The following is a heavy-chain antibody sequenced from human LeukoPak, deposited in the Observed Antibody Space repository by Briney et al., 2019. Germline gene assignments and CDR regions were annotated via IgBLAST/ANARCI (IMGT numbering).Heavy chain of an antibody. Sequence: GGSLRLSCAASGFIFDNYAMSWVRQSPRKGLEWVSAISDSTDNTYYADSVKGRFTISRDNSKNTLYLQMSSLRAEDTAVYYCARVRLRLTFLTRWVGAFDIWGQGTMVTVSS. CDR2: ISDSTDNT. D-gene: IGHD4-23*01. J-gene: IGHJ3*02. V-gene: IGHV3-23*01. CDR1: GFIFDNYA. CDR3: ARVRLRLTFLTRWVGAFDI.